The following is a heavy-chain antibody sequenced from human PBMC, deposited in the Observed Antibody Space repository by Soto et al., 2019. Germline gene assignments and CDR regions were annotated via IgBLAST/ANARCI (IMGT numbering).Heavy chain of an antibody. V-gene: IGHV1-69*01. CDR3: ARGSPTTVTTWFDP. CDR1: GGTLSNLA. D-gene: IGHD4-17*01. J-gene: IGHJ5*02. Sequence: QLQLVQSGAEVKKPGSSVKVSCKASGGTLSNLAINWVRQAPGQGLEWMGGIIPVFGKAKYAQKFQGRVHFTADESTSTAYMEVASLTSEDTAVYYCARGSPTTVTTWFDPWGQGTLVTVSS. CDR2: IIPVFGKA.